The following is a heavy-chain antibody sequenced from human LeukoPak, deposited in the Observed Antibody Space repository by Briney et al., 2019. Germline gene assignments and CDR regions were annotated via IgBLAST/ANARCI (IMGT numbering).Heavy chain of an antibody. CDR1: GGSISSYY. D-gene: IGHD3-10*01. J-gene: IGHJ6*03. V-gene: IGHV4-59*01. Sequence: KPSETLSLTCTVSGGSISSYYWSWIRQPPGKGLEWIGYIYYSGSTNYNPSLKSRVTISVDTSKNQFSLKLSSVTAADTAVYYCARGYGSGSYTLLGYYYYMDVWGKGTTVTVSS. CDR2: IYYSGST. CDR3: ARGYGSGSYTLLGYYYYMDV.